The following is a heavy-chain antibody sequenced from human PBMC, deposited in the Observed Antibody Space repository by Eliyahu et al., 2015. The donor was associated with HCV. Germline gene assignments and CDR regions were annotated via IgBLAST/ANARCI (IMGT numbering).Heavy chain of an antibody. D-gene: IGHD2-2*02. CDR2: INPNSGGT. V-gene: IGHV1-2*02. Sequence: QVQLVQSGAEVKKPGASVKVSCKASGYTFTGXYMHWVRQAPGQGLEWMGWINPNSGGTNYAQKFQGRVTMTRDTSISTAYMELSRLRSDDTAVYYCARGPRVPAAIPGVWFDPWGQGTLVTVSS. J-gene: IGHJ5*02. CDR1: GYTFTGXY. CDR3: ARGPRVPAAIPGVWFDP.